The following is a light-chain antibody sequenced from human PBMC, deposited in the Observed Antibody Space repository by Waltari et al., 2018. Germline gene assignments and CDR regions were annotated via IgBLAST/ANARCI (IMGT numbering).Light chain of an antibody. CDR1: VLAKKY. CDR2: NDS. J-gene: IGLJ2*01. Sequence: SYELTQPSSVSVSPGQTARITCSGDVLAKKYARWFQQKPGQAPVLVIDNDSEGPSGMPERFSGSSSGTTVTLTISGAEVEDEADYYCDSAAENKLVVGGGTKLTGL. V-gene: IGLV3-27*01. CDR3: DSAAENKLV.